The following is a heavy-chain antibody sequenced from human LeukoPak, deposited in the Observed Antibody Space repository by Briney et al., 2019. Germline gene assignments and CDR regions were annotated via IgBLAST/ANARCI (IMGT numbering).Heavy chain of an antibody. J-gene: IGHJ4*02. V-gene: IGHV3-21*04. D-gene: IGHD2-15*01. Sequence: GGSPRLSCAASGFTLSSYSMNWVRQAPGKGLEWVSSISSSSSYIYYADSVKGRFTISRDNAKNSLYLQMNSLRAEDTAVYYCAKSQVTVAATRFDYWGQGTLVTVSS. CDR2: ISSSSSYI. CDR3: AKSQVTVAATRFDY. CDR1: GFTLSSYS.